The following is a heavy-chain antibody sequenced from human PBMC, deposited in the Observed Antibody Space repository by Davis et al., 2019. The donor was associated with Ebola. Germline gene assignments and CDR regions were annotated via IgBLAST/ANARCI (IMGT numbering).Heavy chain of an antibody. V-gene: IGHV3-66*02. Sequence: PAGSLRLSCAASGFTVSNNYISWVRQAPGEGLEWVSIVFSTGYTYHSDSARGRFTISRDKSKNTVFLHMDSLTLGDTAMYYCEAGNGGFDMWGQGTMVTVSS. J-gene: IGHJ3*02. CDR1: GFTVSNNY. D-gene: IGHD4-23*01. CDR2: VFSTGYT. CDR3: EAGNGGFDM.